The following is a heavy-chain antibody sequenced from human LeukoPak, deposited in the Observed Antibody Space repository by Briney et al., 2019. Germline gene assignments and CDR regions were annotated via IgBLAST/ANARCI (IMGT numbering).Heavy chain of an antibody. CDR1: GGSFSGYY. CDR2: INHSGST. CDR3: ARRGPARVLMVYAIRGYFDY. D-gene: IGHD2-8*01. V-gene: IGHV4-34*01. Sequence: SETLSLTCAVYGGSFSGYYWSWIRQPPGKGLEWIGEINHSGSTNYNPSLKSRVTISVDTSKNQFSLKLSSVTAADTAVYYCARRGPARVLMVYAIRGYFDYWGQGTLVTVSS. J-gene: IGHJ4*02.